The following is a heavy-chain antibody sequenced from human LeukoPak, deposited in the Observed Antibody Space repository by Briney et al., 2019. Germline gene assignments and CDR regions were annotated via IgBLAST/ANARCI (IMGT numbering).Heavy chain of an antibody. CDR1: GFTFSSYW. D-gene: IGHD3-22*01. J-gene: IGHJ4*02. CDR2: IRSNSYGGTA. CDR3: TRDAESRYYDSSGYPY. Sequence: GGSLRLSCAASGFTFSSYWMSWVRQAPGKGLEWVGFIRSNSYGGTADYAASVKGRFSISRDDSKSIAYLQMNSLKTEDTAVYYCTRDAESRYYDSSGYPYWGQGTLVTVSS. V-gene: IGHV3-49*04.